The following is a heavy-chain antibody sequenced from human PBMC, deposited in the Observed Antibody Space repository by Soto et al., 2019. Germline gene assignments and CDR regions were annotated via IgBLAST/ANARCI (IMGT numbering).Heavy chain of an antibody. CDR1: GYSFTSYW. D-gene: IGHD3-10*01. CDR3: SRPHYYGSGSYYAPDY. J-gene: IGHJ4*02. Sequence: PGESLKISCKGSGYSFTSYWIGWVRQMPGKGLEWMGLIYPGDSDTRYSPSFQGQVTISADKSISTAYLQWSSLKASDTAMYYCSRPHYYGSGSYYAPDYWGQGTLVTVSS. V-gene: IGHV5-51*01. CDR2: IYPGDSDT.